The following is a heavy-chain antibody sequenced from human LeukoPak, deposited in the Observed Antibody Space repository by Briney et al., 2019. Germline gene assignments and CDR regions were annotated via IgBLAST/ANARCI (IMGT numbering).Heavy chain of an antibody. CDR1: GYTFTGYY. J-gene: IGHJ4*02. Sequence: GASVKVSCKASGYTFTGYYMHWVRQAPGQGLEWMGWINPNSGGTNCAQKFQGRVTMTRDTSISTAYMELSRLRSDDTAVYYCARALVGYYDSSGYTTLDYWGQGTLVTVSS. D-gene: IGHD3-22*01. CDR3: ARALVGYYDSSGYTTLDY. CDR2: INPNSGGT. V-gene: IGHV1-2*02.